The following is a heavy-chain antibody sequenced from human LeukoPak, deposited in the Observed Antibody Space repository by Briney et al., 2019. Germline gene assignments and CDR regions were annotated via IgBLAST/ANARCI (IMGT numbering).Heavy chain of an antibody. D-gene: IGHD5-18*01. Sequence: SETLSLTCTVSGGSISSGDYYWSWIRQPPGKGLEWIGYIYYSGSTYYNPSLKSRVTISVDTSKNQFSLKLSSVTAADTAVYYCARPRGGYSYGFDYWGQGTLVTVSS. V-gene: IGHV4-30-4*01. CDR3: ARPRGGYSYGFDY. J-gene: IGHJ4*02. CDR2: IYYSGST. CDR1: GGSISSGDYY.